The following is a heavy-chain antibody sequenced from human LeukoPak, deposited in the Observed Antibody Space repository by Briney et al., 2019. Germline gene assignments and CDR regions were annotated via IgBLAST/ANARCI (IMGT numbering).Heavy chain of an antibody. Sequence: EASVKVSCKASGYTFTGYYMHWVRQAPGQGLEWMGWINPNSGGTNYAQKFQGRVTMTRDTSISTAYMELRSLRSDDTAVYYCARGDYDILTGYYNWFDPWGQGTLVTVSS. D-gene: IGHD3-9*01. CDR2: INPNSGGT. J-gene: IGHJ5*02. CDR3: ARGDYDILTGYYNWFDP. V-gene: IGHV1-2*02. CDR1: GYTFTGYY.